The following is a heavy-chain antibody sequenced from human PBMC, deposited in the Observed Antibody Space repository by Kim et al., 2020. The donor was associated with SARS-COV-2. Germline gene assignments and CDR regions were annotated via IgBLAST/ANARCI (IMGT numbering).Heavy chain of an antibody. Sequence: GGERFYADSEKGRCTIPGDSYKHTLYLQMNSLRVEDTAVYYCARHDWFDPWGQGTLVTVSS. CDR3: ARHDWFDP. V-gene: IGHV3-66*04. CDR2: GGER. J-gene: IGHJ5*02.